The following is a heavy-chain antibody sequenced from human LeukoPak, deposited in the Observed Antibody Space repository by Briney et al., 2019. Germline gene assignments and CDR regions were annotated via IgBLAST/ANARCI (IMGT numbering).Heavy chain of an antibody. D-gene: IGHD1-26*01. V-gene: IGHV1-69*13. CDR3: ARGGRGSYYFDY. J-gene: IGHJ4*02. CDR1: GGTVSSYA. Sequence: SVKVSCKAAGGTVSSYAISWVRQAPGLGLEWMGGIIPIFGTANYAQKFQGRVTITADEYTSTAYLKLSSLRSEDTAVYYCARGGRGSYYFDYWGQGTLVTVSS. CDR2: IIPIFGTA.